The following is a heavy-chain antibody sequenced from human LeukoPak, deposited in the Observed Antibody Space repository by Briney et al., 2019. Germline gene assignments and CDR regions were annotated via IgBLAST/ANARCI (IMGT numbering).Heavy chain of an antibody. Sequence: SETLSLTCAVYGGSFSGYYWSWIRQPPGKGLEWIGEINHSGSTNYNPSLKSRVTISVDTPKNQFSLKLSSVTAADTAVYYCARDIRGVSYWGQGTLVTVSS. V-gene: IGHV4-34*01. CDR1: GGSFSGYY. CDR3: ARDIRGVSY. J-gene: IGHJ4*02. CDR2: INHSGST. D-gene: IGHD1-26*01.